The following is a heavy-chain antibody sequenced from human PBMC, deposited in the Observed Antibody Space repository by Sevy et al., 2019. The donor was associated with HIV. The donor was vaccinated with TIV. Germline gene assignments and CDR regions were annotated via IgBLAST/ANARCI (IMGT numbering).Heavy chain of an antibody. CDR2: ISSSGSTI. V-gene: IGHV3-11*01. CDR1: GFTFSDYY. Sequence: GGSLRLSCAASGFTFSDYYMSWIRQAPGKGLEWVSYISSSGSTIYYADAVKGRFTISRDKDKNSLYLQMNSLRAEDTAVYYCARDPEMATITSGYFDYWGQGTLVTVSS. D-gene: IGHD5-12*01. CDR3: ARDPEMATITSGYFDY. J-gene: IGHJ4*02.